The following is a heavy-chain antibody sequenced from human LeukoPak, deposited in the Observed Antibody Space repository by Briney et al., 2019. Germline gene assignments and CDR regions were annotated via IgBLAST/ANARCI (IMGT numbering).Heavy chain of an antibody. J-gene: IGHJ4*02. V-gene: IGHV3-11*05. Sequence: GGSLRLSCAASGFTFSDYYMSWIRQAPGKGLEWVSYISSSSSYTNYADSVEGRFTISRDNAKNSLYLQMNSLRAEDTAVYYCARVYSDGYNSYFDYWGQGTLVTVSS. CDR1: GFTFSDYY. D-gene: IGHD5-24*01. CDR3: ARVYSDGYNSYFDY. CDR2: ISSSSSYT.